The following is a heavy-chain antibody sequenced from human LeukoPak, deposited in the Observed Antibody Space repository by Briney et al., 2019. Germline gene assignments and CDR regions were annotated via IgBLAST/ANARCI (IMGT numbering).Heavy chain of an antibody. Sequence: PSETLSLTCAVYGGSFSGYYWSWIRQPPGKGLEWIGEINHSGSTNYNPSLKSRVTISVDTSKNQFSLKLSSVTAADTAVYYCARGRVVLWCAFDIWGQGTMVTVSS. D-gene: IGHD4/OR15-4a*01. CDR2: INHSGST. V-gene: IGHV4-34*01. J-gene: IGHJ3*02. CDR3: ARGRVVLWCAFDI. CDR1: GGSFSGYY.